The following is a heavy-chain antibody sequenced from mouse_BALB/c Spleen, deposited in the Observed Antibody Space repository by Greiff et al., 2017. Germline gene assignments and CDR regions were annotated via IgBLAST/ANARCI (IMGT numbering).Heavy chain of an antibody. CDR2: ISYSGST. Sequence: EVKLLESGPGLVKPSQSLSLTCTVTGYSITSDYAWNWIRQFPGNKLEWMGYISYSGSTSYNPSLKSRISITRDTSKNQFFLQLNSVTTEDTATYYCARGYRYDRGYFDVWGAGTTVTVSS. V-gene: IGHV3-2*02. D-gene: IGHD2-14*01. CDR3: ARGYRYDRGYFDV. J-gene: IGHJ1*01. CDR1: GYSITSDYA.